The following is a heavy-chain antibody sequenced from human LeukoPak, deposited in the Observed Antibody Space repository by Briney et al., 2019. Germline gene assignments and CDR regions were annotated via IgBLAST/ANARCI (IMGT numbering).Heavy chain of an antibody. CDR2: INTNTGSP. CDR3: ARAGLPIFYYYMDV. D-gene: IGHD5-18*01. J-gene: IGHJ6*03. Sequence: ASVKVSCKASGYIFTTYAMNWVRQAPGQGLEWMGWINTNTGSPTYAQGFTGRFVFSLDTSVTTAYLQISSLKAEETAVYYCARAGLPIFYYYMDVWGKGTTVTVSS. CDR1: GYIFTTYA. V-gene: IGHV7-4-1*02.